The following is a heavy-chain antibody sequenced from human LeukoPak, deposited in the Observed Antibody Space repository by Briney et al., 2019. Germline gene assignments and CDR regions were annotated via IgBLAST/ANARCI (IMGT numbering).Heavy chain of an antibody. Sequence: SCKASGGTFSSYAMSWVRQAPGRGLEWVSSISESGGHTYYANSVKGRFTISRDNSKKTLYLEVKSLRAEDTAVYYCAISPGVVGGTSIDFWGQGTLVTVSS. J-gene: IGHJ4*02. D-gene: IGHD1-26*01. CDR2: ISESGGHT. V-gene: IGHV3-23*01. CDR1: GGTFSSYA. CDR3: AISPGVVGGTSIDF.